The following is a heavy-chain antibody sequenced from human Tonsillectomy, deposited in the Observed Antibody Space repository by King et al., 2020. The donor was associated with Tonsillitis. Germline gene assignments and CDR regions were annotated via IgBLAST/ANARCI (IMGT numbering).Heavy chain of an antibody. Sequence: VQLVESGAEVKKPGASAKVSCTASGYTFTNYYLHWVRQAPGQGLEWMGIINPGGGTTISAQKFQGRVTMTRDTSTSTVYMELSSLRSDDTAVYYCARDPITGTGAFDIWGQGTTVTVSS. V-gene: IGHV1-46*03. CDR2: INPGGGTT. CDR3: ARDPITGTGAFDI. CDR1: GYTFTNYY. D-gene: IGHD3-10*01. J-gene: IGHJ3*02.